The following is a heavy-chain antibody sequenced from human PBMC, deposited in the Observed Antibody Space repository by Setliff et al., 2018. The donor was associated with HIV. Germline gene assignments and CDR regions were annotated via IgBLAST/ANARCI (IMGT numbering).Heavy chain of an antibody. CDR2: IYYSGST. CDR1: GGSISSSRYY. J-gene: IGHJ4*02. Sequence: SETLSLTCTVSGGSISSSRYYWGWIRQPPGKGLERIGSIYYSGSTDYNPSLKSRVTISVDTSKNQFSLKLSSVTAADTAVYYCASNYCSAGSCYHDYWGQGTLVTSPQ. CDR3: ASNYCSAGSCYHDY. V-gene: IGHV4-39*01. D-gene: IGHD2-15*01.